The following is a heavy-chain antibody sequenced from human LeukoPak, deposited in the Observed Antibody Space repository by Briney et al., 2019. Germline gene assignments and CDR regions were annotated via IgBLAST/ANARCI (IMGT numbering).Heavy chain of an antibody. J-gene: IGHJ4*02. D-gene: IGHD3-22*01. CDR2: ISNSSSYI. V-gene: IGHV3-21*01. CDR3: ATDDSSGYRANY. CDR1: GFTFSSYS. Sequence: GGSLRLSCAASGFTFSSYSMNWVRQAPGKGLEWVSSISNSSSYIYYADSVKGRFTISRDNAKNSLYLQMNSLRAEDTAVYYCATDDSSGYRANYWGQGTLVTVSS.